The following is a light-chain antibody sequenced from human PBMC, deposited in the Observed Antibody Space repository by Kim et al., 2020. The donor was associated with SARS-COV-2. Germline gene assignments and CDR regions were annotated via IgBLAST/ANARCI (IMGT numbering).Light chain of an antibody. CDR3: QSYDRSLSGSV. CDR2: GNN. CDR1: DSNIGAGYG. Sequence: QRVTFSCTGSDSNIGAGYGVHWYQQLPGTAPKLLIYGNNNRPSGVPDRFSGSKSGTSASLAITGLQAEDEADYYCQSYDRSLSGSVFGGGTQLTVL. V-gene: IGLV1-40*01. J-gene: IGLJ3*02.